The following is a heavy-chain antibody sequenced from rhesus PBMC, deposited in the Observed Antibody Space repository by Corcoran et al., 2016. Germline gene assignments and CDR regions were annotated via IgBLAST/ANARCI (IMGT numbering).Heavy chain of an antibody. Sequence: QEQLVQSGAEVKKPGASVKVSCKASGYIFTSYVISWLRQAPGQGFEWMGGIHPGYGSTCYAQKFQGRVTITADMSTSTVYMELSSLRSEDMAVYYCAAVEVEYCTGSGCYWNYFDYWGQGVLVTVSS. CDR1: GYIFTSYV. D-gene: IGHD2-21*01. CDR3: AAVEVEYCTGSGCYWNYFDY. J-gene: IGHJ4*01. CDR2: IHPGYGST. V-gene: IGHV1-70*01.